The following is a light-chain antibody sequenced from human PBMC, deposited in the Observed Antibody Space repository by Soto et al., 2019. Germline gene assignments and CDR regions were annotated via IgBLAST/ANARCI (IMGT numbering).Light chain of an antibody. J-gene: IGKJ4*01. CDR1: QSVNNY. Sequence: EIVSKQSPGTLSLSPGERATLSCRASQSVNNYLAWYQQKPGQAPRLLIYDASNRATGIPARFSGSGSGTDFTLTISSLEPEDSAVYYCQQRGNWPWLTFGGGTRVEIK. CDR2: DAS. CDR3: QQRGNWPWLT. V-gene: IGKV3-11*01.